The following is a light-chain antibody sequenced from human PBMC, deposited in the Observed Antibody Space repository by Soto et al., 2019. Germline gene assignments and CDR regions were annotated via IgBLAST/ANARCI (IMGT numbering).Light chain of an antibody. V-gene: IGKV3-15*01. CDR1: QSVSSN. Sequence: EIVMTQSPATLSVSPGERATLSCRASQSVSSNLAWYQQKPGQAPRLLIYGASTRATGIPARFSGSGSGTEFTLTITSLQPDDFAIYFCQQSYTAPYTFGPGTKVEIK. CDR2: GAS. J-gene: IGKJ3*01. CDR3: QQSYTAPYT.